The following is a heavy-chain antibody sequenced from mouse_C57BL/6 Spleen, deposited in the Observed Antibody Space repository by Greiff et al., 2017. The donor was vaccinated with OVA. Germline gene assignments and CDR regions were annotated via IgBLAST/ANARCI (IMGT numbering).Heavy chain of an antibody. J-gene: IGHJ3*01. CDR3: ARKGDGYYVGFAY. Sequence: VKVVESGPGLVQPSQSLSITCTVSGFSLTSYGVHWVRQSPGKGLEWLGVIWSGGSTDYNAAFISRLSISKDNSKSQVFFKMNSLQADDTAIYYCARKGDGYYVGFAYWGQGTLVTVSA. CDR1: GFSLTSYG. V-gene: IGHV2-2*01. CDR2: IWSGGST. D-gene: IGHD2-3*01.